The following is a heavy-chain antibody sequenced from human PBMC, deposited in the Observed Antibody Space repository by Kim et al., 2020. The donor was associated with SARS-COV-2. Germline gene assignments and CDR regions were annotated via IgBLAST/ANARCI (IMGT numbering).Heavy chain of an antibody. Sequence: NPSLKSRVTISVDTSKNQFSLKLSSVTAADTAVYYCARVYYYGSGSHFDYWGQGTLVTVSS. CDR3: ARVYYYGSGSHFDY. V-gene: IGHV4-34*01. J-gene: IGHJ4*02. D-gene: IGHD3-10*01.